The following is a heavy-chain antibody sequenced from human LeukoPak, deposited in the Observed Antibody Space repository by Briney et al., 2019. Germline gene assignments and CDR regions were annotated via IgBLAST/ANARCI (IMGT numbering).Heavy chain of an antibody. CDR3: ASTFDSSSWYVSFDY. V-gene: IGHV1-69*13. J-gene: IGHJ4*02. D-gene: IGHD6-13*01. CDR1: GGTSSSYA. CDR2: IIPIFGTA. Sequence: ASVKVSCKASGGTSSSYAISWVRQAPGQGLEWMGGIIPIFGTANYAQKFQGRVTITADESTSTAYMELSSLRSEDTAVYYCASTFDSSSWYVSFDYWGQGTLVTVSS.